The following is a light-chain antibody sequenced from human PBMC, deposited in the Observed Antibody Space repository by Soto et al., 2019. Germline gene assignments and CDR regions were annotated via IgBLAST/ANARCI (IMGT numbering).Light chain of an antibody. J-gene: IGLJ2*01. CDR3: TSWTTSTTMI. CDR1: SSDIGAYNF. Sequence: ALTQPASVSGSPGQSITISCTGTSSDIGAYNFVSWYQQHPGKAPKLMLYDVNIRPSGVSNRFSGSKSGNTASPTISGLQAEDEADYYCTSWTTSTTMIFGGGTKVTVL. CDR2: DVN. V-gene: IGLV2-14*03.